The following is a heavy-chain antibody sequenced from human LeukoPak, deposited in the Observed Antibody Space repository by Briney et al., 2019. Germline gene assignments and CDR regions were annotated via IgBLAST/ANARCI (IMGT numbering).Heavy chain of an antibody. Sequence: GGSLRLSCAASGFTFSDYYMSWIRQAPGKGLEWVSYISSSGSTIYYADFVKGRFTISRDNAKNSLYLQMNSLRAEDTAVYYCARRNRTPKLGAWFDPWGQGTLVTVSS. V-gene: IGHV3-11*01. CDR3: ARRNRTPKLGAWFDP. CDR2: ISSSGSTI. CDR1: GFTFSDYY. J-gene: IGHJ5*02. D-gene: IGHD7-27*01.